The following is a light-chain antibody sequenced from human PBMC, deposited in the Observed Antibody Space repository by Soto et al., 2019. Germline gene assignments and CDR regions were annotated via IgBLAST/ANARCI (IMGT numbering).Light chain of an antibody. CDR2: DVS. Sequence: QSALTQPRSVSGSPGQSVTISCTGTSSDVGGYNYVSWYQQHPGKAPKLMIYDVSKRPSGVLDRFSGSKSGNTASLTISGLQAEDEADYYCCSYAGSYTRVFGGGTKVTVL. V-gene: IGLV2-11*01. J-gene: IGLJ3*02. CDR3: CSYAGSYTRV. CDR1: SSDVGGYNY.